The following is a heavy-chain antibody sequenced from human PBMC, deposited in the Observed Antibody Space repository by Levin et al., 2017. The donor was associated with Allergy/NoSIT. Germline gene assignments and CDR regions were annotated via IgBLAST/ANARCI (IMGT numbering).Heavy chain of an antibody. V-gene: IGHV6-1*01. CDR1: WDSVPTNIG. CDR3: ARAGTSGTAFDS. D-gene: IGHD1-1*01. CDR2: TYYRSKFYY. Sequence: SQTLSLTCAISWDSVPTNIGWHWIRQSPSRGLEWLGRTYYRSKFYYDYAVSVKSRITISPDTSKNQFSLRLESVIPEDTAVYYCARAGTSGTAFDSWGQGTLVTVSS. J-gene: IGHJ4*02.